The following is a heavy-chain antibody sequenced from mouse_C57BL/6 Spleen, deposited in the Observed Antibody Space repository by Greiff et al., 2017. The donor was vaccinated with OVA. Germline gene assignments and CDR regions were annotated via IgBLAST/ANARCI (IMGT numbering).Heavy chain of an antibody. Sequence: EVQLVESGPGLVKPSQSLSLTCSVTGYSITSGYYWNWIRQFPGNKLEWMGYISYDGSNNYNPSLKNRISITRDTSKNQFFLKLNSVTTEDTATYYCAREEVTRKFAYWGQGTLVTVSA. V-gene: IGHV3-6*01. D-gene: IGHD2-2*01. CDR3: AREEVTRKFAY. J-gene: IGHJ3*01. CDR2: ISYDGSN. CDR1: GYSITSGYY.